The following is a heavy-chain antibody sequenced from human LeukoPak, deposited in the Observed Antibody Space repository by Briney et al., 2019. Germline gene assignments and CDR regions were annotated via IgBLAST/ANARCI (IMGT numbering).Heavy chain of an antibody. D-gene: IGHD3-22*01. J-gene: IGHJ4*02. V-gene: IGHV3-23*01. Sequence: QSGGSLRLSCVVSGFTFSTSAMSWVRQAPGKGLEWVSVISGSGGSTYYADSVKGRFTISRDNSQNTLYLQMNSLRAEDTAVYYCVKRRYDSSGYFDYWGQGTLVTVSS. CDR1: GFTFSTSA. CDR2: ISGSGGST. CDR3: VKRRYDSSGYFDY.